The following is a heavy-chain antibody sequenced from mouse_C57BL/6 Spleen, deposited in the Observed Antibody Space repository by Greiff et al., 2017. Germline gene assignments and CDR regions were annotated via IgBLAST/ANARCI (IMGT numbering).Heavy chain of an antibody. Sequence: EVKLQESGAELVRPGASVKLSCTASGFNIKGDYMHWVKQRPEQGLEWIGWIDPGNGDTEYTSKFQGKATITADTSSNTAYLQLSSLTSEDTAVCYCATDLDYWGQGTTLTVSS. CDR3: ATDLDY. CDR1: GFNIKGDY. V-gene: IGHV14-4*01. CDR2: IDPGNGDT. J-gene: IGHJ2*01.